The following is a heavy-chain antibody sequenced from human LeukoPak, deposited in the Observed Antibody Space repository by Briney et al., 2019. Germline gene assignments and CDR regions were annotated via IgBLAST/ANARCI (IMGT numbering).Heavy chain of an antibody. D-gene: IGHD3-10*01. Sequence: GESLKISCKGSGYSFTSFWIGWVRQMPGKGLEWMGIIYPGDSDTRYSPSFQGHVTISADKSISTAYLQWSSLKASDTAMYYCASTYYYGSGSYYAYFDYWGQGTLVTVSS. CDR2: IYPGDSDT. CDR3: ASTYYYGSGSYYAYFDY. J-gene: IGHJ4*02. V-gene: IGHV5-51*01. CDR1: GYSFTSFW.